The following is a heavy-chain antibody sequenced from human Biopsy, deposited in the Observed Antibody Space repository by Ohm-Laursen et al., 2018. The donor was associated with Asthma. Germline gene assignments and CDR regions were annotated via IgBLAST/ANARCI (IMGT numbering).Heavy chain of an antibody. CDR3: ARDFTIGSGSPFHF. CDR1: GFAFDPYA. CDR2: ISHDGRES. D-gene: IGHD3-10*01. J-gene: IGHJ4*01. Sequence: SLRLSCTDSGFAFDPYAMYWVRQPPGKGPEWVALISHDGRESGYVDSVRGRFTISRDNAKSSLHLQMSSLRAEETAVYFCARDFTIGSGSPFHFWGPGTLVTVSS. V-gene: IGHV3-30*04.